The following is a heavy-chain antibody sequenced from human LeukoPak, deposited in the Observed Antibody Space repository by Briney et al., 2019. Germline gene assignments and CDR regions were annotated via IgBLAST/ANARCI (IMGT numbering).Heavy chain of an antibody. D-gene: IGHD4-23*01. Sequence: GGSLRLSCAASGFTFSSYGMNWVRQAPGKGLEWVSYISSSGSTIYYADSVKGRFTISRDNAKNSLYLQMNSLRAEDTAVYYCARDYGGSSPFDYWGQGTLVTVSS. CDR2: ISSSGSTI. J-gene: IGHJ4*02. CDR1: GFTFSSYG. V-gene: IGHV3-48*04. CDR3: ARDYGGSSPFDY.